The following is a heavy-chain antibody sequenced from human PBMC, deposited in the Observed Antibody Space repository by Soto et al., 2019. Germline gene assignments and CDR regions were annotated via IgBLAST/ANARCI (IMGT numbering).Heavy chain of an antibody. D-gene: IGHD3-10*01. CDR2: ISGSGGTT. V-gene: IGHV3-23*01. CDR1: GFTFSNYA. CDR3: ARDLSIKEVASGFSF. Sequence: EVQLLESGGVLVQPGESLRLSCAASGFTFSNYAMSWVRQAPGKGLEWVSTISGSGGTTYYADSVKGRFTISRDNSKNTLYLQMKSLSADDTALYYCARDLSIKEVASGFSFWGQGTLVTVSS. J-gene: IGHJ4*02.